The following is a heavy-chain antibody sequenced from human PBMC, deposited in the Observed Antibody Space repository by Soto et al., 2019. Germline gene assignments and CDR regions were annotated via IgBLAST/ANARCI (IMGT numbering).Heavy chain of an antibody. CDR1: GGTFSSYA. Sequence: QVQLVQSGAEVKKPGSSVKVSCKASGGTFSSYAISWVRQAPGQGLEWMGGIIPIFGTANYAQKFQGRVTITADEATSTAYMELSSLRSEDTAVYYCARARSWGGANDYYGMDVWGQGTTVTVSS. D-gene: IGHD1-26*01. V-gene: IGHV1-69*01. CDR2: IIPIFGTA. CDR3: ARARSWGGANDYYGMDV. J-gene: IGHJ6*02.